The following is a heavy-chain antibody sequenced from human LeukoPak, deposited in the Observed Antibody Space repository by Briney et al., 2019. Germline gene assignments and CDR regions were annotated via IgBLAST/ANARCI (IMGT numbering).Heavy chain of an antibody. Sequence: GGSLRLSCAASGFTFSSYGMHWVRQAPGKGLEWVAVISYDGSNKYYADSVKGRFTTSRDNSKNTLYLQMNSLRAEDTAVYYCAKDETWGDYVGRIDYWGQGTLVTVSS. J-gene: IGHJ4*02. CDR3: AKDETWGDYVGRIDY. CDR1: GFTFSSYG. CDR2: ISYDGSNK. D-gene: IGHD4-17*01. V-gene: IGHV3-30*18.